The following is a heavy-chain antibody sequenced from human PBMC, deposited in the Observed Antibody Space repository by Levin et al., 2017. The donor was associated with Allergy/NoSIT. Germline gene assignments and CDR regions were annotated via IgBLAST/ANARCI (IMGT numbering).Heavy chain of an antibody. V-gene: IGHV3-23*01. CDR1: GFTFSSYA. Sequence: GESLKISCAASGFTFSSYAMSWVRQAPGKGLEWVSAISGSGGSTYYADSVKGRFTISRDNSKNTLYLQMNSLRAEDTAVYYCAKDWAAAGAWGQGTLVTVSS. D-gene: IGHD6-13*01. J-gene: IGHJ5*02. CDR3: AKDWAAAGA. CDR2: ISGSGGST.